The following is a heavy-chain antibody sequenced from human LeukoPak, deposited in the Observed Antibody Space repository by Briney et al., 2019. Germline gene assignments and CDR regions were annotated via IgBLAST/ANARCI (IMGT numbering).Heavy chain of an antibody. CDR1: GFTVSTNY. D-gene: IGHD6-13*01. CDR2: IYSGGST. J-gene: IGHJ3*02. Sequence: GGSLRLSCAAAGFTVSTNYMGWVRQAPGKGLEWVSVIYSGGSTYYADSVKGRFTISRDNSKNTLYLQMNSLRAEDTAVYYCARVAAAAQWAFDIWGQGTMVTVSS. V-gene: IGHV3-53*01. CDR3: ARVAAAAQWAFDI.